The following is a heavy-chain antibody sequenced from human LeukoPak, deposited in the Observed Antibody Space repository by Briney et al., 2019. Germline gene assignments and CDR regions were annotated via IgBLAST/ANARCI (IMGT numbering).Heavy chain of an antibody. Sequence: PGGSLRLSCAASGFTFSSYAMSWVRQAPGKGLEWVSAISGSGGSAYYADSVKGRFTISRDNSKNTLYLQMNSLRAEDTAVYYCAKDPVSSSWYLDYWGQGTLVTVSS. V-gene: IGHV3-23*01. D-gene: IGHD6-13*01. CDR1: GFTFSSYA. J-gene: IGHJ4*02. CDR2: ISGSGGSA. CDR3: AKDPVSSSWYLDY.